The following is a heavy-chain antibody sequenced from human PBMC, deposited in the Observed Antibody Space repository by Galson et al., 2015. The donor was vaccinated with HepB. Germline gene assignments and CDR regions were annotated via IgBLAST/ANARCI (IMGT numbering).Heavy chain of an antibody. CDR1: GGTFSSYA. D-gene: IGHD3-10*01. V-gene: IGHV1-69*04. J-gene: IGHJ4*02. Sequence: SVKVSCKASGGTFSSYAISWVRQAPGQGLEWMGRIIPILGIANYAQKFQGRVTITADKSTSTAYMELSSLRSEDTAVYYCASSNYGYGSGSYYPYWGQGTLVTVSS. CDR2: IIPILGIA. CDR3: ASSNYGYGSGSYYPY.